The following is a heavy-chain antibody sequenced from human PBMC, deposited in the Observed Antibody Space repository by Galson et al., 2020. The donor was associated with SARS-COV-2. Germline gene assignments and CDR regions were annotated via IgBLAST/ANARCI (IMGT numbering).Heavy chain of an antibody. J-gene: IGHJ6*02. D-gene: IGHD2-2*01. V-gene: IGHV3-30-3*01. CDR2: ISYDGSNK. CDR1: GFTFSSYA. Sequence: GSLRLSCAASGFTFSSYAMHWVRQAPGKGLEWVAVISYDGSNKYYADSVKGRFTISRDNSKNTLYLQMNSLRAEDTAVYYCARGDIVVVPAAMFHYYYGMDVWGQGTTVTVSS. CDR3: ARGDIVVVPAAMFHYYYGMDV.